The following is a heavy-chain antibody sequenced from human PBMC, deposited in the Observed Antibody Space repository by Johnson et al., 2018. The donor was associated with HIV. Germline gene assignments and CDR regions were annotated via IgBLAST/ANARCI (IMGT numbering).Heavy chain of an antibody. J-gene: IGHJ3*02. D-gene: IGHD3-22*01. CDR3: AKSGSYYDSSAYHDAFDI. CDR2: VPDDGDNK. CDR1: EFTFSNYA. Sequence: QVQLVESGGGVVQPGRSLRLSCAASEFTFSNYAMHWVRQAPGKGLEWVAVVPDDGDNKYYADSVKGRFTISRDNSKNTLYLQMNSLRPEDTAVYYCAKSGSYYDSSAYHDAFDIWGQGTMVTVSS. V-gene: IGHV3-30-3*02.